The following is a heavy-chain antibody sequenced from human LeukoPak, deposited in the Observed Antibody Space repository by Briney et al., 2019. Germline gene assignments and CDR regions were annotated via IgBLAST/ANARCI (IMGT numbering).Heavy chain of an antibody. CDR1: GGSISSSSYY. D-gene: IGHD5-12*01. CDR2: IYYSGST. V-gene: IGHV4-39*01. Sequence: SETLSLTCTVSGGSISSSSYYWGWIRQPPGKGLEWIGSIYYSGSTYYNPSLKSRVTISVDTSKNQFSLKLSFVTAADTAVYYCARRYIVAGTTYWGQGTLVTVSS. J-gene: IGHJ4*02. CDR3: ARRYIVAGTTY.